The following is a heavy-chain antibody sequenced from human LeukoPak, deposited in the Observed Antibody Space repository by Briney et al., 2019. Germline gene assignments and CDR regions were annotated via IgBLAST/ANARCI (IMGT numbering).Heavy chain of an antibody. Sequence: GASVKVSCKASGYTFTSYGISWVRQAPGQGLEWMGWISAYNGNTNYAQKLQGRVTMTTDTSTSTAYMELRSLRSDDTAVYYCAREALTPTSENSILLDIWGQGTMVTVSS. CDR2: ISAYNGNT. V-gene: IGHV1-18*01. CDR3: AREALTPTSENSILLDI. J-gene: IGHJ3*02. D-gene: IGHD4-23*01. CDR1: GYTFTSYG.